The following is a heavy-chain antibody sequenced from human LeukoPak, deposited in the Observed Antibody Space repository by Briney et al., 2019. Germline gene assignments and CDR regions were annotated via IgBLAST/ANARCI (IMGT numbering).Heavy chain of an antibody. V-gene: IGHV3-30*04. CDR2: ISYDGSNK. Sequence: GGSLRLSCAASGFTFSSYAMHWVRQAPGKGLEWVAVISYDGSNKYYADSVKGRFTISRDNSKSSLFLQMNSLRADDTALYYCVREIYHMAYYGDLWGQGTLVTVSS. CDR1: GFTFSSYA. D-gene: IGHD3-10*01. J-gene: IGHJ4*02. CDR3: VREIYHMAYYGDL.